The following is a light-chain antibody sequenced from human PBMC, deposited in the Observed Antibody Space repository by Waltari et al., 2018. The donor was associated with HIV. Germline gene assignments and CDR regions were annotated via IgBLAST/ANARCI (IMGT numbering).Light chain of an antibody. CDR1: SGDVGTYDY. CDR2: HVN. J-gene: IGLJ1*01. V-gene: IGLV2-14*03. CDR3: SSYTSIAIYV. Sequence: QSALTQPASVSGSPGQSITIPCSGTSGDVGTYDYLSWYQQHPGKAPKLLIHHVNNRPSGVSDRFSGSKSGNTASLTISGLQADDEADYYCSSYTSIAIYVFGTGTRVTVL.